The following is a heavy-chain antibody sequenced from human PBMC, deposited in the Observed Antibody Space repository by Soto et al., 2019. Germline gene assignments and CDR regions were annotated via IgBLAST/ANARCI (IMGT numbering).Heavy chain of an antibody. J-gene: IGHJ4*02. Sequence: QVQLVQSGADMKKPGASVKVSCKASGYTFTNHDINWVRQVPGQGLEWMGWMIPDSGRTRYAQKFQGRVSLTRNTSSSTACMGLTSLKSEDSAVYYCARGDQFGFGVDFWGQGTLVTVSS. CDR2: MIPDSGRT. CDR1: GYTFTNHD. CDR3: ARGDQFGFGVDF. V-gene: IGHV1-8*01. D-gene: IGHD3-10*01.